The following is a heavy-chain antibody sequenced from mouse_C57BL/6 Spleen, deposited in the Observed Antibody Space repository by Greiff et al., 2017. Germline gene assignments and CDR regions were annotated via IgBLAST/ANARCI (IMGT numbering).Heavy chain of an antibody. V-gene: IGHV1-80*01. J-gene: IGHJ4*01. Sequence: VQLQQSGAELVKPGASVKISCKASGYAFSSYWMHWVKQRPGKGLEWIGQIYPGDGDTNYNGKFKGKATLTADKSSSTAYMQLSSLTSEDSAVYFCARESGSSTTDYYAMDYWGQGTSVTVSS. CDR2: IYPGDGDT. CDR1: GYAFSSYW. D-gene: IGHD1-1*01. CDR3: ARESGSSTTDYYAMDY.